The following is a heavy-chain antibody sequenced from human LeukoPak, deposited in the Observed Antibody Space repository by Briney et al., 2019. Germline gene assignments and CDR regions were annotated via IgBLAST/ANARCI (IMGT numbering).Heavy chain of an antibody. V-gene: IGHV4-59*01. CDR3: ARGEYSYGFYYFDY. J-gene: IGHJ4*02. CDR1: GGSISSYY. CDR2: IYYSGST. Sequence: SETLSLTCTVSGGSISSYYWSWIRQPPGKGLEWIGYIYYSGSTNYNPSLKSRVTISVDTSKNQFSLKLSSVTAADTAVYYCARGEYSYGFYYFDYWGQGTLVTVSS. D-gene: IGHD5-18*01.